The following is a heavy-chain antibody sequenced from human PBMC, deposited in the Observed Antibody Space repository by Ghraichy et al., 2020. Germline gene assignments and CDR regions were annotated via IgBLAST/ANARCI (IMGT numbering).Heavy chain of an antibody. J-gene: IGHJ4*02. CDR3: ARRSGPDYYGSGSYYAN. Sequence: SETLSLTCAVYGGSFSGYYWSWIRQPPGKGLEWIGEINHSGSTNYNPSLKSRVTISVDTSKNQFSLKLSSVTAADTAMYYCARRSGPDYYGSGSYYANWGQGTLVTVSS. CDR2: INHSGST. CDR1: GGSFSGYY. D-gene: IGHD3-10*01. V-gene: IGHV4-34*01.